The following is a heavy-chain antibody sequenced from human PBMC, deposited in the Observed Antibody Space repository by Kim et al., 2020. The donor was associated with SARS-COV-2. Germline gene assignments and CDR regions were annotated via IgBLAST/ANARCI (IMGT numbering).Heavy chain of an antibody. CDR3: ARLSKRRITMIVVADAFDI. CDR2: LYYSGST. V-gene: IGHV4-59*08. J-gene: IGHJ3*02. Sequence: EWIGYLYYSGSTNYNPSLKSRVTISVDTSKNQFSLKLSSVTAADTAVYYCARLSKRRITMIVVADAFDIWGQGTMVTVSS. D-gene: IGHD3-22*01.